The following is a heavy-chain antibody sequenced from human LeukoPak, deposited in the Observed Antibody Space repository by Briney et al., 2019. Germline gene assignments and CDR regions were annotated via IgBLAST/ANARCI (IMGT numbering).Heavy chain of an antibody. CDR3: ARHLMIVVAHGDYYGMDV. Sequence: GASVKVSCKASGYTFTSYAMNWVRQAPGQGLEWMGWINTNTGNPTYAQGFTGRFVFSLDTSVSTAYLQISSLKAEDTAVYYCARHLMIVVAHGDYYGMDVWGQGTTVTVSS. V-gene: IGHV7-4-1*02. J-gene: IGHJ6*02. D-gene: IGHD3-22*01. CDR1: GYTFTSYA. CDR2: INTNTGNP.